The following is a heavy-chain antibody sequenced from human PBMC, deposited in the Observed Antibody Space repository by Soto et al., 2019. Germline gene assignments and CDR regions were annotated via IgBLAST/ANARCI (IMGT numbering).Heavy chain of an antibody. Sequence: EVQLLESGGGLVQPGGSLRLSCAASGFIFSNYAMSWVRQAPGKGLEWVSSISAVTSAINYADPVRGRFTMSRDNSENKVYLQINSLRVEDTAIYYCARYVVGRGKDAPGYWGQGTLVTVSS. CDR1: GFIFSNYA. J-gene: IGHJ4*02. D-gene: IGHD3-10*01. V-gene: IGHV3-23*01. CDR2: ISAVTSAI. CDR3: ARYVVGRGKDAPGY.